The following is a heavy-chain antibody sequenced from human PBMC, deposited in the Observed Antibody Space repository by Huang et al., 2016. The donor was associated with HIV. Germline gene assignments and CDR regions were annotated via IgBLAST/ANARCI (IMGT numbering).Heavy chain of an antibody. CDR2: IDWDDDK. CDR1: GFSLSTSGVG. J-gene: IGHJ2*01. CDR3: ANGYSTSWLNWYFDL. V-gene: IGHV2-5*02. D-gene: IGHD2-2*01. Sequence: QMTLKESGPTLVKPTQTLTLTCTFSGFSLSTSGVGVGWIRQPPGKDLEWLALIDWDDDKRYSPSLKSRLTITKDTSKNQAGSTMTNMDPVVTATYYCANGYSTSWLNWYFDLWGRGTLVTVSS.